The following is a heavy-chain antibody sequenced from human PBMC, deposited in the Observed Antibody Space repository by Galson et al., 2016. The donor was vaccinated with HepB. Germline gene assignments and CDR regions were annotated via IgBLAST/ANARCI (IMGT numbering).Heavy chain of an antibody. J-gene: IGHJ6*02. CDR2: FDPDDAET. CDR1: GYTLTELS. V-gene: IGHV1-24*01. Sequence: SVKVSCKVSGYTLTELSMHWVRQAPGNGLEWMGGFDPDDAETIYAQTFQGRFSMIEDASTDTAYMELSSLRSEDTAVYYCAMFSPRGPGELYYYYGLDVWGQGTTVTVSS. D-gene: IGHD3-10*01. CDR3: AMFSPRGPGELYYYYGLDV.